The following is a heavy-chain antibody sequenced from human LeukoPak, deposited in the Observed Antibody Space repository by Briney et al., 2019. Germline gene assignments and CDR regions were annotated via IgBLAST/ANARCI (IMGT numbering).Heavy chain of an antibody. CDR3: ARVVGYYYDSSGYYDI. V-gene: IGHV4-59*01. CDR1: GGSISSYY. CDR2: IYYSGST. J-gene: IGHJ3*02. D-gene: IGHD3-22*01. Sequence: SETLSLTCTVSGGSISSYYWSWIRQPPGKGLEWIGYIYYSGSTNYNPSLKSRVTISVDTSKNQFSLKLSSVTAADPAVYYCARVVGYYYDSSGYYDIWGQGTMVTVSS.